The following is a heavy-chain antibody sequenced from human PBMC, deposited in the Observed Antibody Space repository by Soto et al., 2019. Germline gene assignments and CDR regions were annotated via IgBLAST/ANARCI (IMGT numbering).Heavy chain of an antibody. CDR1: GYTFTSYY. V-gene: IGHV1-46*01. Sequence: ASVKVSCKSSGYTFTSYYMHWVRQAPGQGLEWMGIINPSGGSTSYAQKLQGRVTMTTDTSTSTAYMELRSLRSDDTAVYYCARDSPTYYDFWSGYLNGTNWFDPWGQGTLVTVSS. J-gene: IGHJ5*02. CDR2: INPSGGST. D-gene: IGHD3-3*01. CDR3: ARDSPTYYDFWSGYLNGTNWFDP.